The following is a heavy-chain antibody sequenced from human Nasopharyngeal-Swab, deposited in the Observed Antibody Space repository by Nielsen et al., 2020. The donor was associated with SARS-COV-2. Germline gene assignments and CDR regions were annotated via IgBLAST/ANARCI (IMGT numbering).Heavy chain of an antibody. V-gene: IGHV1-2*06. D-gene: IGHD4-17*01. Sequence: ASVKVSCKASGYTFTGYYMHWVRQAPGQGLEWMGRINPNSGGTNYAQKFQGRVTMTRDTSISTAYMELSRLRSDDTAVYYCARALDPTTVTIDLDYWGQGTLVTVSS. CDR1: GYTFTGYY. CDR2: INPNSGGT. CDR3: ARALDPTTVTIDLDY. J-gene: IGHJ4*02.